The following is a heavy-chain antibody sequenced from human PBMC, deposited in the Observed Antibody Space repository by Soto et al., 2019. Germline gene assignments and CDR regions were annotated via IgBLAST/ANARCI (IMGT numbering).Heavy chain of an antibody. CDR2: ISYGGSNK. Sequence: QVQLVESGGGVVQPGRSLRLSCAASGFTFSSYGMHWVRQAPGKGLEWVAVISYGGSNKYYAASVKGRFTISRDNSKNTLYLQMISLRAEDTAVYYCEKEHGSIWYGDYWGQGTLVTVSS. CDR3: EKEHGSIWYGDY. V-gene: IGHV3-30*18. J-gene: IGHJ4*02. CDR1: GFTFSSYG. D-gene: IGHD6-13*01.